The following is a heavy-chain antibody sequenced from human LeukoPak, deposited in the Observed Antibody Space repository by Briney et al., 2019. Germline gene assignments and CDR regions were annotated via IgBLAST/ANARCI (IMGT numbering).Heavy chain of an antibody. D-gene: IGHD6-13*01. J-gene: IGHJ6*02. Sequence: SETLSLTCAVYGGSFSGYYWSWIRQPPGKGLEWIGEINYSGSTNYNPSLKSRVTISVDTSKNQFSLKLSSVTAADTAVYYCARGTYSSSSQNYYYYYGMDVWGQGTTVTVSS. V-gene: IGHV4-34*01. CDR3: ARGTYSSSSQNYYYYYGMDV. CDR2: INYSGST. CDR1: GGSFSGYY.